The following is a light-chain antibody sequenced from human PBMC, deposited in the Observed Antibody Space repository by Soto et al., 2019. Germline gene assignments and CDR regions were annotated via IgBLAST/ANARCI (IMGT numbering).Light chain of an antibody. Sequence: EIVRTQSPATLSVSPGERATISCRASQRVSSNLAWYQQKPGQAPRLLIYGASTRATGIPARFSGSWSGTEFTPTISSLQPEDFAAYYCQQYNNWPPWTFGQGTKVDIK. CDR2: GAS. V-gene: IGKV3-15*01. J-gene: IGKJ1*01. CDR1: QRVSSN. CDR3: QQYNNWPPWT.